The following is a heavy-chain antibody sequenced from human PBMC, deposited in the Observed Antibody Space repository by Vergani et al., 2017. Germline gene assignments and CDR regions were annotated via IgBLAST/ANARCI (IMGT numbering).Heavy chain of an antibody. J-gene: IGHJ6*03. D-gene: IGHD6-13*01. CDR2: ISSSSSTI. V-gene: IGHV3-48*04. CDR1: GFTFSSYA. CDR3: ARRAASHNYYYXMDV. Sequence: VQLVESGGGVVQPGRSLRLSCAASGFTFSSYAMHWVRQAPGKGLEWVSYISSSSSTIYYADSVKGRFTISRDNAKNSLYLQMNSLRAEDTAVYYCARRAASHNYYYXMDVWGKGTTVTVSS.